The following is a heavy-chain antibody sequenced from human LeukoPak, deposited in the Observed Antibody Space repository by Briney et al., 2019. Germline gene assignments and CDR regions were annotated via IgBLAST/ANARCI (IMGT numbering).Heavy chain of an antibody. Sequence: PSETLSLTCTVSGYSISSGYYWGWIRQPPGKGLEWIGSIYHSGSTYYNPSLRSRVTISVDTSKNQFSLKLSSVTAADTAVYYCARRVGVALDYWGQGTLVTVSS. J-gene: IGHJ4*02. V-gene: IGHV4-38-2*02. CDR1: GYSISSGYY. CDR2: IYHSGST. CDR3: ARRVGVALDY. D-gene: IGHD2-21*01.